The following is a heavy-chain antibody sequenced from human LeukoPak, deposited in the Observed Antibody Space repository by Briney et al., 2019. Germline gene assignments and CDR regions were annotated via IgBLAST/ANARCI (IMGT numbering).Heavy chain of an antibody. CDR2: IYYSGST. CDR3: ATIAVAGTGYSWFDP. D-gene: IGHD6-19*01. J-gene: IGHJ5*02. V-gene: IGHV4-59*08. CDR1: GGSISTYY. Sequence: SETLSLTCAVSGGSISTYYWNWIRQPPGKGLEWIGYIYYSGSTIYNPSLKSRVTISVDTSKNQFSLKLSSVTAADTAVYYCATIAVAGTGYSWFDPWGQGTLVTVSS.